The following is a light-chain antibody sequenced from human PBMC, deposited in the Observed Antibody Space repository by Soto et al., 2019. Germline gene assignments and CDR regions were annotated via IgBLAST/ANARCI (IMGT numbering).Light chain of an antibody. CDR1: SGTIASNY. J-gene: IGLJ3*02. V-gene: IGLV6-57*01. CDR2: EDN. CDR3: QSYDRSQSRV. Sequence: NFMLTQPHSVSESPGKTVTISCTRSSGTIASNYVQWYQQRPGSSPTTVIYEDNQRPSGVPDRFSGSIDSSSNSASLTISGLKTEDEADYCCQSYDRSQSRVFGGGTKLTVL.